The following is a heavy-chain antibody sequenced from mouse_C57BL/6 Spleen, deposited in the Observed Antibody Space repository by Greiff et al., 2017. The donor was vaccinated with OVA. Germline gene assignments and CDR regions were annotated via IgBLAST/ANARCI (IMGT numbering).Heavy chain of an antibody. Sequence: QVQLQQSGAELVKPGASVKISCKASGYAFSSYWMNWVKQRPGKGLEWIGQIYPGDGDTNYNGKFKGKATLTADKSSSTAYMQLSSLTSEDSAVYFCARGVVTPYWYFDVWGTGTTVTVYS. CDR3: ARGVVTPYWYFDV. CDR2: IYPGDGDT. V-gene: IGHV1-80*01. D-gene: IGHD1-1*01. J-gene: IGHJ1*03. CDR1: GYAFSSYW.